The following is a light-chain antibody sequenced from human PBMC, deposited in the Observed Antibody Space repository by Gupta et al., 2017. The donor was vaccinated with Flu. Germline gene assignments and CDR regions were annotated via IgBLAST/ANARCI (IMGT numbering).Light chain of an antibody. CDR1: SRDVGGYNY. Sequence: SALPQPRSVSGSPGQSVTISCPGTSRDVGGYNYVSWYHQHAGKPHNLMIYDVSKRPAGVPVGFSGSKAGNTASLTISARQEEEAADYYCCSYAGSDTWVFGGGTKLTVL. CDR2: DVS. V-gene: IGLV2-11*01. J-gene: IGLJ3*02. CDR3: CSYAGSDTWV.